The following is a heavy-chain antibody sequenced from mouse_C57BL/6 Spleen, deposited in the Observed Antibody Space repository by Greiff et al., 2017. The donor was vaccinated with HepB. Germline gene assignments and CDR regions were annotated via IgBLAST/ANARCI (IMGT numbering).Heavy chain of an antibody. Sequence: VQLQQSGPELVKPGASVKISCKASGYSFTDYNMNWVKQSNGKSLEWIGLINPNYGTTSYNQKFKGNATLTVDQSSSTAYMQLNSLTSEDSAVYYCARHYYYGSSYGAMDYWGQGTSVTVSS. CDR2: INPNYGTT. D-gene: IGHD1-1*01. J-gene: IGHJ4*01. V-gene: IGHV1-39*01. CDR1: GYSFTDYN. CDR3: ARHYYYGSSYGAMDY.